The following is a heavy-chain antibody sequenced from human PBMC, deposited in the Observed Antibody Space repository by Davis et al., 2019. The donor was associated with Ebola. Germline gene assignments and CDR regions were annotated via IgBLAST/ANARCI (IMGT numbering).Heavy chain of an antibody. Sequence: PSETLSLTCAVYGGSFSGYYWSWIRQPPGKGLEWIGEINHSGSTNYNPSLKSRVTISVDTSKNQFSLKLSSVTAADTAVYYCASGRVGATSNWFDPWGQGTLVTVSS. D-gene: IGHD1-26*01. V-gene: IGHV4-34*01. CDR2: INHSGST. J-gene: IGHJ5*02. CDR3: ASGRVGATSNWFDP. CDR1: GGSFSGYY.